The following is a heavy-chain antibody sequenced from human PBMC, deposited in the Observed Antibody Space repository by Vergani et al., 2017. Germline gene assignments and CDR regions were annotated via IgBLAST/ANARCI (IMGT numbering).Heavy chain of an antibody. CDR1: GFSLSTSGVG. D-gene: IGHD3-9*01. V-gene: IGHV2-5*01. J-gene: IGHJ3*01. CDR2: VYWNDDE. Sequence: QITLKESGPTLVKPPQTLTLTCTFSGFSLSTSGVGVGWIRQPPGRALEWLAFVYWNDDERYSPSLKSRVTITKDTSKNEVILTMATMDPVDTATYYCVHRLGYFDWDGAFDVWGPGTMVTVSS. CDR3: VHRLGYFDWDGAFDV.